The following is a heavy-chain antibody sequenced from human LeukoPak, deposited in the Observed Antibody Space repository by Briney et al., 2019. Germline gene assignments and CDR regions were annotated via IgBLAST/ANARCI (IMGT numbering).Heavy chain of an antibody. CDR1: GYTFTSYD. CDR2: MNPNSGNT. V-gene: IGHV1-8*01. CDR3: ARGISAWLLYSGGTFDY. D-gene: IGHD3-9*01. Sequence: GASVKVSCKAYGYTFTSYDINWVRQATGQGLEWMGWMNPNSGNTGYAQKFQGRVTMTRNTSISTAYMELSSLRSEDTAVYYCARGISAWLLYSGGTFDYWGQGTLVTVSS. J-gene: IGHJ4*02.